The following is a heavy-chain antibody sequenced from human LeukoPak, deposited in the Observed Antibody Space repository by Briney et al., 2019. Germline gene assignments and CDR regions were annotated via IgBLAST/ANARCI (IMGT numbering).Heavy chain of an antibody. D-gene: IGHD1-26*01. CDR3: ARAYRDAFDI. J-gene: IGHJ3*02. CDR1: GGTFSSYA. CDR2: IIPIFGTA. V-gene: IGHV1-69*05. Sequence: ASVKVSCKASGGTFSSYAISWVRQAPGQGLEWMGGIIPIFGTANYAQKFQGRVTMTRDTSTSTVYMELSSLRSEDTAVYYCARAYRDAFDIWGQGTMVTVSS.